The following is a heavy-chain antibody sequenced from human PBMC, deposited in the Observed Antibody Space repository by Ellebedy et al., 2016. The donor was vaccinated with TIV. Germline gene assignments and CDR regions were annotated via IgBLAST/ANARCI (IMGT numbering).Heavy chain of an antibody. J-gene: IGHJ3*01. V-gene: IGHV4-30-4*01. Sequence: MPSETLSLTCTVSGGSMISDDHYWSWVRQPPGKGLEWIGYIYYIGTTYYNPSLKHRLTVSIDKSKGQVSLKLASVTAADTAVYYCARGGGDRPPALDVWGQGTMVTVSS. D-gene: IGHD3-10*01. CDR1: GGSMISDDHY. CDR3: ARGGGDRPPALDV. CDR2: IYYIGTT.